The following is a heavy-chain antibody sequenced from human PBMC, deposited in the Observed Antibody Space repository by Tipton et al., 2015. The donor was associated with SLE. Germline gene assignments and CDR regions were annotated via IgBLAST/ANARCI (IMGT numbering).Heavy chain of an antibody. CDR3: TRGAPDYGDPNDY. Sequence: LRLSCTVSSGSISSDAYYWSWIRQYPGKGLEWIGYIYYSGSSFYNPSLKSRVSISIDTSKNQFSLKLRSVTAADTAVYYCTRGAPDYGDPNDYWGQGTLVTVSS. D-gene: IGHD4-17*01. CDR2: IYYSGSS. V-gene: IGHV4-31*03. J-gene: IGHJ4*02. CDR1: SGSISSDAYY.